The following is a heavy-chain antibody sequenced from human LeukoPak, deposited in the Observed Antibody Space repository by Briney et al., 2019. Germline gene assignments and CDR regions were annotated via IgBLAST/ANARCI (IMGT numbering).Heavy chain of an antibody. CDR3: ARDGSTVTNYYFDY. CDR2: ISSSSTYI. J-gene: IGHJ4*02. V-gene: IGHV3-21*01. Sequence: KSGGSLRLSCAASGFTFSSYSMNWVRQAPGKGLEWVSSISSSSTYIYYADSVKGRFTISRDNAKNSLYPQMNSLRAEDTAVYYCARDGSTVTNYYFDYWGQGTLVTVSS. D-gene: IGHD4-11*01. CDR1: GFTFSSYS.